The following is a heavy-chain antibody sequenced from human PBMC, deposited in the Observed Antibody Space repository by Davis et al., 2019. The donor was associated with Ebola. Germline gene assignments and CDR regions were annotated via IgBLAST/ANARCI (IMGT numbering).Heavy chain of an antibody. J-gene: IGHJ6*03. CDR1: GGTFSSYA. Sequence: SVKVSCKASGGTFSSYAISWVRQAPGQGLEWMGGIIPIFGTANYAQKFQGRVTITADESTSTAYMELSSLRSEDTAVYYCARVGVVVPAAHPRYYYMDVWGKGTTVTVSS. D-gene: IGHD2-2*01. V-gene: IGHV1-69*13. CDR3: ARVGVVVPAAHPRYYYMDV. CDR2: IIPIFGTA.